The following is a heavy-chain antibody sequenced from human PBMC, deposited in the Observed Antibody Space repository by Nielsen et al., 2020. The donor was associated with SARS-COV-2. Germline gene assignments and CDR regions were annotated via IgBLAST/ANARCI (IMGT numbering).Heavy chain of an antibody. CDR2: INTNTGNP. CDR1: GYTFTSYY. J-gene: IGHJ4*02. Sequence: ASVKVSCKASGYTFTSYYMHWVRQAPGQGLEWMGWINTNTGNPTYAQGFAGRFVFSLDTSVSTAYLQISSLKAEDTAVYYCARTPRGTAPNAWGQGTLVTVSS. CDR3: ARTPRGTAPNA. D-gene: IGHD2-8*01. V-gene: IGHV7-4-1*02.